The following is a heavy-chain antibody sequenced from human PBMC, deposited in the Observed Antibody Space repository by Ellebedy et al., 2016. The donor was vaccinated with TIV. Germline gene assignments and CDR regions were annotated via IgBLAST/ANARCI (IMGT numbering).Heavy chain of an antibody. CDR3: ARVRYTSAWHLGHNGLDC. Sequence: PGGSLRLSCAASGFRFGDYYMTWIRQAPGKGLEWISFISIDGGDTYYSDSVKGRFTISRDNAAQSLYLQINHLRADDTAVYYCARVRYTSAWHLGHNGLDCWGQGTLVSVSS. D-gene: IGHD6-19*01. CDR1: GFRFGDYY. V-gene: IGHV3-11*01. J-gene: IGHJ4*02. CDR2: ISIDGGDT.